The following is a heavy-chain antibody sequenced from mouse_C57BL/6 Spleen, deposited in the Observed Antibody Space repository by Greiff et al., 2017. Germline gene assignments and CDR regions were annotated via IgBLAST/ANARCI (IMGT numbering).Heavy chain of an antibody. J-gene: IGHJ2*01. V-gene: IGHV5-17*01. Sequence: EVHLVESGGGLVKPGGSLKLSCAASGFTFSDYGMHWVRQAPEKGLEWVAYISSGSSTIYYADTVKGRFTISRDNAKNTLFLQMTSLRSEDTAMYYCARYYGISYFDYWGQGTTLTVSS. D-gene: IGHD1-1*01. CDR1: GFTFSDYG. CDR2: ISSGSSTI. CDR3: ARYYGISYFDY.